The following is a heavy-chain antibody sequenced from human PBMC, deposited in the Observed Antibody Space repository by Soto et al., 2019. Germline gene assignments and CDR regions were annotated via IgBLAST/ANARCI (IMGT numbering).Heavy chain of an antibody. J-gene: IGHJ4*02. Sequence: QVQLVESGGGVVQPGRSLRLSCAASGFIFSTSGVHWVRQAPGKGLEWVAVIWSDGSSKYSADSVKGRFTISRDNSKNMVYLQMNSLRAEDTAIYYCAREEGSYFDDWGQGTLVTVSS. CDR1: GFIFSTSG. CDR2: IWSDGSSK. CDR3: AREEGSYFDD. V-gene: IGHV3-33*01.